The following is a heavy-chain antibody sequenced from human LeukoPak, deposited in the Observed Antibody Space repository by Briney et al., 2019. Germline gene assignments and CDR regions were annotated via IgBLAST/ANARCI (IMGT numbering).Heavy chain of an antibody. Sequence: SETLSLTCTVSGGSISSGDYYWSWIRQPPGQGLEWIGYIYYRGSTYYNPSLKSRVTISVDTSKNQFSLKLSSVTAADTAVYYCARGDGDYDSDFDYWGQGTLVTVSS. CDR2: IYYRGST. J-gene: IGHJ4*02. D-gene: IGHD4-17*01. CDR1: GGSISSGDYY. V-gene: IGHV4-30-4*01. CDR3: ARGDGDYDSDFDY.